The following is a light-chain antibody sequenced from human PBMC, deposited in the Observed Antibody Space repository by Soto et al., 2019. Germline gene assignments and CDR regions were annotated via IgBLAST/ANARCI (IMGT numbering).Light chain of an antibody. CDR3: QQYGSSPRT. CDR2: GES. CDR1: QSVSSK. Sequence: IVMTQSQATLSVSPGEGATLSCMASQSVSSKLAWYQQKPGQAPRLLIYGESTRATGIPARFRGSGSGTEFTLIISSLQAEDAAVYYCQQYGSSPRTFGQGTKVDTK. J-gene: IGKJ1*01. V-gene: IGKV3-15*01.